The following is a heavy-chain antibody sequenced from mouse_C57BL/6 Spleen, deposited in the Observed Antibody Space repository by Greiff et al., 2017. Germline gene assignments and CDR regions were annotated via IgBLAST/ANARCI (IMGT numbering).Heavy chain of an antibody. CDR1: GFSLSTSGMG. CDR2: IYWDDDT. Sequence: QVQLKESGPGILQSSQTLSLTCSFSGFSLSTSGMGVSWIRQPSGKGLEWLAHIYWDDDTRYNPSLKRRLTISKDTSRNQVFLKITSVDTAVTATYYCARRANYEYGLCDYWGQGTTLTVSS. V-gene: IGHV8-12*01. CDR3: ARRANYEYGLCDY. D-gene: IGHD2-4*01. J-gene: IGHJ2*01.